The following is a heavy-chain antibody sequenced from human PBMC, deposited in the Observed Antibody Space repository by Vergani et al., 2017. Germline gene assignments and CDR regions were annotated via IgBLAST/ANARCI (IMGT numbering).Heavy chain of an antibody. J-gene: IGHJ4*02. CDR3: ARLYGGDSSGSKYFDY. D-gene: IGHD3-22*01. Sequence: EVQLVQSGAEVIKPGASLKISCQISGYSFTNYWIGWVRQMPGKGLEWMGIIHPADSDTRYSPSFQGQVTISVDKSISTAYLQRSSLRASASAMYYCARLYGGDSSGSKYFDYWGQGTLVTVSS. CDR2: IHPADSDT. CDR1: GYSFTNYW. V-gene: IGHV5-51*01.